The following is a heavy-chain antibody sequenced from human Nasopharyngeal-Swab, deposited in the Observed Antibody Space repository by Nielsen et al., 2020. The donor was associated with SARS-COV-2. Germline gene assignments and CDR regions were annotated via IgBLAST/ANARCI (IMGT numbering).Heavy chain of an antibody. J-gene: IGHJ3*02. CDR3: AKLSPYYYGSGSSHDAFDI. V-gene: IGHV3-23*01. Sequence: VRQAPGKGLEWVSAISGSGGSTYYADSVKGRFTISRDNSENTLYLQMNSLRAEDTAVYYCAKLSPYYYGSGSSHDAFDIWGQGTMVTVSS. D-gene: IGHD3-10*01. CDR2: ISGSGGST.